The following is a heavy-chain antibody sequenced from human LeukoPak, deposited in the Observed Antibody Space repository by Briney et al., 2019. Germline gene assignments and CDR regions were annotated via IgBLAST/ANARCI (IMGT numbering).Heavy chain of an antibody. CDR3: ARAQGSSGWYPYFDY. D-gene: IGHD6-19*01. J-gene: IGHJ4*02. CDR1: GGSISSGYY. Sequence: SETLSLTCTVSGGSISSGYYWGWIRQPPGKGLEWIGSVYHSGSTYYNPSLKSRVTILVDTSKNQFSLKLSSVTAADTAVYYCARAQGSSGWYPYFDYWGQGTLVTVSS. V-gene: IGHV4-38-2*02. CDR2: VYHSGST.